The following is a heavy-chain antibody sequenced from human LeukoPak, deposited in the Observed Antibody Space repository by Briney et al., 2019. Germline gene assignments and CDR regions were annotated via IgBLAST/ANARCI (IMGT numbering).Heavy chain of an antibody. J-gene: IGHJ3*02. D-gene: IGHD6-19*01. V-gene: IGHV3-15*01. CDR1: GFTFSNAW. CDR2: IKSRTDGGTT. Sequence: GGSLRPSCEASGFTFSNAWMSWVRQAPGKGLEWVGRIKSRTDGGTTDYAAPVKGRFTISRDDSKNTLFLQMKSLKTEDTAVYYCTTEGYSSGWWAAFDIWGQGTMVTVSS. CDR3: TTEGYSSGWWAAFDI.